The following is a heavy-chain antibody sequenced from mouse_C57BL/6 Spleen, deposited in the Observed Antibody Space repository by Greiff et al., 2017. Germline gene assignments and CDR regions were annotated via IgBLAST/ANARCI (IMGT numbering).Heavy chain of an antibody. Sequence: QVQLQQPGAELVRPGSSVKLSCKASGYTFTSYWMHWVKQRPIQGLEWIGNIDPSDSETHYNQKFKDKATLTVDNSSSTAYMQLSSLTSEDSAVYYCARGGDGYSHWYFDVWGTGTTVTVSS. CDR2: IDPSDSET. J-gene: IGHJ1*03. CDR1: GYTFTSYW. CDR3: ARGGDGYSHWYFDV. D-gene: IGHD2-3*01. V-gene: IGHV1-52*01.